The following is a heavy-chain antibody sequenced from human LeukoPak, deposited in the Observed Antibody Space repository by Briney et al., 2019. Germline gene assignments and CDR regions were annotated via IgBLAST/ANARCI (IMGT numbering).Heavy chain of an antibody. Sequence: GGSLRLSCAASGFTFSSYAMHWVRQAPGKGLEWVAVISYDGSNKYYADSVKGRFTISRDNSKNTLYLQMNSLRAEDTAVYYCARDPSPMIVVVIYFDYWGQGTLVTVSS. CDR1: GFTFSSYA. D-gene: IGHD3-22*01. J-gene: IGHJ4*02. CDR2: ISYDGSNK. CDR3: ARDPSPMIVVVIYFDY. V-gene: IGHV3-30*04.